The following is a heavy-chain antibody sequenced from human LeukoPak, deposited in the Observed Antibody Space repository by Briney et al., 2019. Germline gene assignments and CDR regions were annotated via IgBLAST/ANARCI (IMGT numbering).Heavy chain of an antibody. V-gene: IGHV1-69*04. D-gene: IGHD5-18*01. CDR3: ARRGYSYGFPSCDY. J-gene: IGHJ4*02. CDR1: GGTFSSYA. Sequence: GSSVKVSCKASGGTFSSYAISWVRQAPGQGLEWMGRIIPILGIANYAQKFQGRVTITADKSTSTAYMELSSLRSEDTAVYYCARRGYSYGFPSCDYWGQGTLVTVSS. CDR2: IIPILGIA.